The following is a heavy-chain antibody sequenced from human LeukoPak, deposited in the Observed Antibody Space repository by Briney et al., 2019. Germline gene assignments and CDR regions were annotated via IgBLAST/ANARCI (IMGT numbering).Heavy chain of an antibody. CDR1: GFTVSSNS. Sequence: GGSLRLSCTVSGFTVSSNSMSWVRQAPGKGLEWVSFIYSGGSTHYSDSLKGRFTISRDNSKNTLYLQMNSLRVEDTAVYYCARRAGAYSHPYDYWGQGTLVTVSS. V-gene: IGHV3-53*01. CDR2: IYSGGST. CDR3: ARRAGAYSHPYDY. D-gene: IGHD4/OR15-4a*01. J-gene: IGHJ4*02.